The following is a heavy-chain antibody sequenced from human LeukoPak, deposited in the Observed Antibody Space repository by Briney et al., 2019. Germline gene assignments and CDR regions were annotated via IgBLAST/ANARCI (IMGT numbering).Heavy chain of an antibody. CDR2: ISAYNGNT. V-gene: IGHV1-18*01. J-gene: IGHJ4*02. CDR1: GYTVASYG. Sequence: SVKVSCKAAGYTVASYGISWVRQSPGQRLEWRGWISAYNGNTNYAQKFQGRVTMTRDTSISTAYMELSRLRSDDTAVYYCARDLRSAYKYYYDSSGYYYWGQGTLVTVSS. D-gene: IGHD3-22*01. CDR3: ARDLRSAYKYYYDSSGYYY.